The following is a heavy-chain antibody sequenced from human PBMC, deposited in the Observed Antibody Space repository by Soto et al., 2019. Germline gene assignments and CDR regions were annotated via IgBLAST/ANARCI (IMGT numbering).Heavy chain of an antibody. CDR2: IIPILGIA. CDR3: ARADGIAVAGTRLYFQH. Sequence: SVKVSCKASGGTFSSYIINWVRQAPGQGLEWMGRIIPILGIANYAQKFQGRVTITADKSTSTAYMELSSLRSEDTAVYYCARADGIAVAGTRLYFQHWGQGTLVTVSS. D-gene: IGHD6-19*01. V-gene: IGHV1-69*02. J-gene: IGHJ1*01. CDR1: GGTFSSYI.